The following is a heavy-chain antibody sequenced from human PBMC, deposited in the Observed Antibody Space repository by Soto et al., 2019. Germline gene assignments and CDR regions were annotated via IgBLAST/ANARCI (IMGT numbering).Heavy chain of an antibody. CDR3: AIEPGIAAALDV. CDR1: EFTFSNYG. D-gene: IGHD6-13*01. CDR2: ITYDGTHS. Sequence: QGQLVESGGGVVQPGGSLRLSCAASEFTFSNYGMHWVRQAPGKGLEWVAVITYDGTHSYYADSVKGRFAISRNNSKSTTFPQMRSLRAEDTARDYWAIEPGIAAALDVWGQGFTVTVS. V-gene: IGHV3-30*03. J-gene: IGHJ6*02.